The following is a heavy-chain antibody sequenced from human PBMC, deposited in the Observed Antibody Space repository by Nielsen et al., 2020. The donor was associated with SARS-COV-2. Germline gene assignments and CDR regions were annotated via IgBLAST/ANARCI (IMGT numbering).Heavy chain of an antibody. CDR1: GFTFSSYS. Sequence: GGSLRLSCAASGFTFSSYSMNWVRQAPGKGLEWVSYISSSSSTIYYADSVKGRFTISRDNAKNSLYLQMNSLRAEDTAVYYCARLPRDTIFGVVKYGMDVWGQGTTVTVSS. J-gene: IGHJ6*02. V-gene: IGHV3-48*01. CDR2: ISSSSSTI. D-gene: IGHD3-3*01. CDR3: ARLPRDTIFGVVKYGMDV.